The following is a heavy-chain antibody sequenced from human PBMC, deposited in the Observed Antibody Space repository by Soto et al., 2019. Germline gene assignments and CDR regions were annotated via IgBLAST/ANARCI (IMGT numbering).Heavy chain of an antibody. CDR2: ISGSGGST. Sequence: SLRLSCAASGFTFSSYAMSWVRQAPGKGLEWVSAISGSGGSTYYADSVKGRFTISRDNSKNTLYLQMNSLRAEDTAVYYCAKDILYCSSTSCYFRVHGMDVWGQGTTVTVSS. J-gene: IGHJ6*02. V-gene: IGHV3-23*01. CDR1: GFTFSSYA. D-gene: IGHD2-2*01. CDR3: AKDILYCSSTSCYFRVHGMDV.